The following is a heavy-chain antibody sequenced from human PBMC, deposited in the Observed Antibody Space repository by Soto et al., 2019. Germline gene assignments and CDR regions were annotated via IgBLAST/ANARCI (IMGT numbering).Heavy chain of an antibody. Sequence: QVQLVQSGAEVRKPGSSVRVSCKASGGSFNRHTFSGVRQAPGQGLEWMGGIIPIFGTANHAQKFQGRVTIIADESTSTVYMELSSLRSDDTAIYYCARGWGYDSTDYYYAYWGQGTLVIVSS. CDR2: IIPIFGTA. J-gene: IGHJ4*02. CDR1: GGSFNRHT. CDR3: ARGWGYDSTDYYYAY. D-gene: IGHD3-22*01. V-gene: IGHV1-69*01.